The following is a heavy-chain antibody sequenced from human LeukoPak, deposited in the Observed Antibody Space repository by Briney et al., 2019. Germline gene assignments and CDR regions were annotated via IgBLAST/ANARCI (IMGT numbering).Heavy chain of an antibody. D-gene: IGHD3-22*01. Sequence: ASVKVSCKASGYTFTDDYIHWVRQAPGQGLEWMGWINVNSGGTNYAQKFYARVTMTRDTSISTAYMELSRLRSDDTAVYYCARGGIAGYYDSSGSDYWGQGTLVTVSS. V-gene: IGHV1-2*02. CDR1: GYTFTDDY. J-gene: IGHJ4*02. CDR3: ARGGIAGYYDSSGSDY. CDR2: INVNSGGT.